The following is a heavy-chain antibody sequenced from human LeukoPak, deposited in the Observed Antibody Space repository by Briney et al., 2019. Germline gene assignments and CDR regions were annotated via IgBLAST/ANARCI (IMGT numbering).Heavy chain of an antibody. V-gene: IGHV4-4*07. J-gene: IGHJ5*02. CDR3: ARGSPTTNKGAYGWFDP. D-gene: IGHD1-14*01. Sequence: SETLSLTCSVSGGSITGYYWSWIRQPAGKGVEWIGRIYTSGSTNYNPSLKSRVTMSFDTSKNQFSLKLSSVTAADTAVYYCARGSPTTNKGAYGWFDPWGQGTLVTVSS. CDR2: IYTSGST. CDR1: GGSITGYY.